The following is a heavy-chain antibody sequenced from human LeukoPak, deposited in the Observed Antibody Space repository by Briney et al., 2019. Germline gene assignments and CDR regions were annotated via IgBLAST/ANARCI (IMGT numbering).Heavy chain of an antibody. D-gene: IGHD6-13*01. CDR2: MSYSGDT. Sequence: PSETLSLTCTVSGGSISSGGYYWNWIRQHPGTGLEGIGYMSYSGDTYCNASLKSRITISLDTSKNQFSLKLSSVTAADTAVYYCAVKVAATGYYWGQGTLVTVSS. CDR3: AVKVAATGYY. J-gene: IGHJ4*02. CDR1: GGSISSGGYY. V-gene: IGHV4-31*03.